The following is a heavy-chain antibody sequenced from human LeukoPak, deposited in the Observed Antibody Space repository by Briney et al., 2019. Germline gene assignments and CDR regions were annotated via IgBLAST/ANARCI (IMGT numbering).Heavy chain of an antibody. D-gene: IGHD6-13*01. J-gene: IGHJ4*02. CDR1: GFTFSSYS. CDR3: AREGIAAAGTYFDY. CDR2: ISSSSSYI. Sequence: AGGSLRLSCAASGFTFSSYSMNWVRQAPGKGLEWVSSISSSSSYIYYADSVKGRFTISRDNAKNSLYLQMNSLRAEDTAVYYCAREGIAAAGTYFDYWGQGTLVTVSS. V-gene: IGHV3-21*01.